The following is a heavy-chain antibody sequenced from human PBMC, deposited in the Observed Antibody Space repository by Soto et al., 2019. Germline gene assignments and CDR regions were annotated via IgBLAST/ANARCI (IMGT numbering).Heavy chain of an antibody. Sequence: QMQLVQSGPEVKKPGTSVKVSCKASGFTFTSSAVQWVRQARGQRLEWIGWIVVGSGNTNYAQKFQERVTITRDMSPSTAYMELSSLRSEDTAVYYCAADSGSYSDDAFDIWGQGTMVTVSS. CDR1: GFTFTSSA. V-gene: IGHV1-58*01. CDR2: IVVGSGNT. J-gene: IGHJ3*02. CDR3: AADSGSYSDDAFDI. D-gene: IGHD1-26*01.